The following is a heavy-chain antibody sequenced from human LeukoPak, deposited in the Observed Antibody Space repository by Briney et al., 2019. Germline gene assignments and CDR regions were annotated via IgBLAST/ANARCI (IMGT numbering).Heavy chain of an antibody. J-gene: IGHJ3*02. V-gene: IGHV1-2*02. Sequence: ASVKVSCKASGYTFTGYYMHWVRQAPGQGLEWMGWINPNSGGTNYAQKFQGRVTMTRDTSISTAYMELSRLRSDDTAVYYCARDSGIVRATDDAFDIWGQGTMVTVSS. CDR2: INPNSGGT. CDR3: ARDSGIVRATDDAFDI. CDR1: GYTFTGYY. D-gene: IGHD1-26*01.